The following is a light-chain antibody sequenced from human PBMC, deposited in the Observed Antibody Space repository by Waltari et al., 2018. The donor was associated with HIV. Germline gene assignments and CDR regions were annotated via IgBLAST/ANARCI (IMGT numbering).Light chain of an antibody. CDR3: QSFDSSLSVL. V-gene: IGLV1-40*01. CDR2: GNI. CDR1: TSNIGAGYD. J-gene: IGLJ3*02. Sequence: QSALTQPPSVSGAPGQTVTISCAGNTSNIGAGYDVPWYQHLPGTAPRLLIYGNIDRPSGVPDRFSGSKSGSSASLAITGLQADDEADYYCQSFDSSLSVLFGGGTKLTVL.